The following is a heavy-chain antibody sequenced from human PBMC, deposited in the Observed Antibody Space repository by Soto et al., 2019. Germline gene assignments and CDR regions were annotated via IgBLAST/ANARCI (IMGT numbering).Heavy chain of an antibody. J-gene: IGHJ5*02. CDR2: IYWDYDK. CDR1: GFSLSNRGVG. Sequence: QITLKESGPTLVKPTQTLTLTCTFSGFSLSNRGVGVGWIRQPPGKALEWLALIYWDYDKRYSPSLKSRLPIPKDTSKNQVVLTMTNMDPVDTATYYCAHRPWYAFEPWGQGILVTVSS. D-gene: IGHD6-13*01. CDR3: AHRPWYAFEP. V-gene: IGHV2-5*02.